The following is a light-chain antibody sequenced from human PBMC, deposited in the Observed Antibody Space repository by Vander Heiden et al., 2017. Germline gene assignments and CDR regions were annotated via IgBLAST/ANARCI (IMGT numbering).Light chain of an antibody. CDR3: QVWDTTTDQGV. CDR1: HIGSKS. J-gene: IGLJ7*01. V-gene: IGLV3-21*02. Sequence: SYVMTHPPSVAVPPGQTARIPCGGNHIGSKSVHWYQQRPGRAPMVVVNHDSDRPSGIPARFSGSNSGNTATLTISRVEAADEADYYCQVWDTTTDQGVFGGGTQLTVL. CDR2: HDS.